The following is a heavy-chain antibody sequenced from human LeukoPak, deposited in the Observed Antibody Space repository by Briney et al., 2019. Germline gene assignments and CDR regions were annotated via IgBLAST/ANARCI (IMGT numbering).Heavy chain of an antibody. CDR1: GYTFTSYG. V-gene: IGHV1-18*01. D-gene: IGHD6-13*01. CDR2: ISAYNGNT. Sequence: ASVKVSCKASGYTFTSYGISWVRQAPGQGLEWMGWISAYNGNTNYAQKLQGRVTMTTDTSTSTAYMELRSLRSNDTAVYYCARTYSSSWLHYYYYYMDVWGKGTTVTVSS. J-gene: IGHJ6*03. CDR3: ARTYSSSWLHYYYYYMDV.